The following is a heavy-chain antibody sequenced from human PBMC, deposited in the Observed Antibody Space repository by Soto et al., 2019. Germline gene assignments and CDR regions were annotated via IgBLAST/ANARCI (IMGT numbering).Heavy chain of an antibody. CDR2: ISWDSDII. CDR1: GFSFCHYG. D-gene: IGHD3-3*01. J-gene: IGHJ6*03. CDR3: AKDRLEWLSYMEV. Sequence: GGSLRLSCAASGFSFCHYGMHWFRQAPGKGLEWVSGISWDSDIIDYADSMKGRFTISRDNAKNSLYLQINSLRAEDTAFYYCAKDRLEWLSYMEVWGKGTTVTVSS. V-gene: IGHV3-9*01.